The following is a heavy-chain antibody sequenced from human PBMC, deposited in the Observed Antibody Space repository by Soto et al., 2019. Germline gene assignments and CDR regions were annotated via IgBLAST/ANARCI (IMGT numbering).Heavy chain of an antibody. J-gene: IGHJ6*02. CDR3: ARGGSIFGVVIIYEDYYYGIDV. Sequence: SETLSLTCTVSGGSVSSGSYYWSWIRQPPGKGLEWIGYIYYSGSTNYNPSLKSRVTISVDTSKNQFSLKLSSVTAADTAVYYCARGGSIFGVVIIYEDYYYGIDVWGQGNTVTVSS. D-gene: IGHD3-3*01. V-gene: IGHV4-61*01. CDR1: GGSVSSGSYY. CDR2: IYYSGST.